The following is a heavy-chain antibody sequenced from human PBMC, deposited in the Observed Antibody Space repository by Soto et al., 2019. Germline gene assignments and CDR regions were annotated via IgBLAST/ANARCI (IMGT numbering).Heavy chain of an antibody. J-gene: IGHJ4*02. CDR3: ARHPGVASASDY. V-gene: IGHV5-10-1*01. CDR1: GYTSTSHW. CDR2: IDPSDSYT. Sequence: GESLKISCKGSGYTSTSHWITWVRQMPGKGLEWMGKIDPSDSYTNYSPSFQGHVTISADKSIGTAYLQWSSLKASDTAMYYCARHPGVASASDYWGQGTLVTVSS.